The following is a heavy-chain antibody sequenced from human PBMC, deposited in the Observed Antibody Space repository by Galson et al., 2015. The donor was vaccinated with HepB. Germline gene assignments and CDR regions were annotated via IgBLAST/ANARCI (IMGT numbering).Heavy chain of an antibody. V-gene: IGHV5-10-1*01. J-gene: IGHJ4*02. CDR3: ARLSSSSESFDS. D-gene: IGHD6-6*01. CDR2: IDPRDSFT. CDR1: GYSFTTYW. Sequence: QSGAEVKKPGESLRISCKGSGYSFTTYWITWVRQMPGKGLEYMGRIDPRDSFTNYRPSFQGHVTISVDKSINTAYLHWSTLKASDTAMYYCARLSSSSESFDSWGQGTLVTVSS.